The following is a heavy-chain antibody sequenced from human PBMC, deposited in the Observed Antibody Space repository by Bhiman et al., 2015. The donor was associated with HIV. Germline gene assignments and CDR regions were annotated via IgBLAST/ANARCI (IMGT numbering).Heavy chain of an antibody. CDR1: GFSISPFA. D-gene: IGHD6-6*01. CDR3: AREGDWEAALDY. CDR2: IIGSSANS. Sequence: EVQLLESGGGLVQPGGSLRLSCAASGFSISPFALTWVRQAPGRGLEWVSLIIGSSANSYYAESVKGRFTISRDNAKNSLYLQMNSLRAEDTAVYYCAREGDWEAALDYWGQGTLVTVSS. V-gene: IGHV3-23*01. J-gene: IGHJ4*02.